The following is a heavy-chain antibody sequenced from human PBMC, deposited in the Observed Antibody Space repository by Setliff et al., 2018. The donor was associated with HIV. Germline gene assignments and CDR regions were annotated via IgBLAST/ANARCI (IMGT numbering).Heavy chain of an antibody. V-gene: IGHV5-51*01. CDR3: ARCSGSYPCDGMDV. D-gene: IGHD1-26*01. CDR2: IYPSDSDT. CDR1: GYRFTSYW. Sequence: GESLTISCKGFGYRFTSYWIGWARHMPGKGLEWMGIIYPSDSDTRYSPSFQGQVTISTDKSISIAYLQWNSLKASDTAMYYCARCSGSYPCDGMDVWGQGTTVTVSS. J-gene: IGHJ6*02.